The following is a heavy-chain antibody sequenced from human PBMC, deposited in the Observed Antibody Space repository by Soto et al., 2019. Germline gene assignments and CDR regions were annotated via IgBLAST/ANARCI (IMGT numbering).Heavy chain of an antibody. CDR3: ARFRTGYFDY. Sequence: QVQLQESGPGLVKPSETLSLNCTLAGGAITEHYWSFIRQPPGKGLEWIGYIYYNGNTNYNPSLESRVTSSVDRSRNQFSLRLTYLTAADTAVYYCARFRTGYFDYWGRGALVTVSS. J-gene: IGHJ4*02. V-gene: IGHV4-59*11. CDR2: IYYNGNT. D-gene: IGHD3-9*01. CDR1: GGAITEHY.